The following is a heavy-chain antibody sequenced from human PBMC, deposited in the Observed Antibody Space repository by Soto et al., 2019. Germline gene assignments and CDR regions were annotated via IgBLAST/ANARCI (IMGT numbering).Heavy chain of an antibody. Sequence: SETLSLTCTISGGSVSTYQWNWIRQPPGKELEWIGLTSYSGNTNYNPSLKSRVALAVDTSKNQFSLTLSSVTAADTAVYYCARDGMGPFHYWGQGTLVTVSS. CDR2: TSYSGNT. CDR1: GGSVSTYQ. V-gene: IGHV4-59*02. D-gene: IGHD1-1*01. J-gene: IGHJ4*02. CDR3: ARDGMGPFHY.